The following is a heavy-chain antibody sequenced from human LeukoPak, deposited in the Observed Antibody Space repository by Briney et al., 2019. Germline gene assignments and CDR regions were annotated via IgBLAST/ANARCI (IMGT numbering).Heavy chain of an antibody. J-gene: IGHJ6*03. CDR3: ARGIRGYCSGGSCAYYYYYYMDV. D-gene: IGHD2-15*01. V-gene: IGHV3-43D*04. CDR1: GFTFSSYA. Sequence: GSLRLSCAASGFTFSSYAMSWVRQAPGKGLEWVSLISWDGGSTYYADSVKGRFTISRDNSKNSLYLQMNSLRAEDTALYYCARGIRGYCSGGSCAYYYYYYMDVWGKGTTVTVSS. CDR2: ISWDGGST.